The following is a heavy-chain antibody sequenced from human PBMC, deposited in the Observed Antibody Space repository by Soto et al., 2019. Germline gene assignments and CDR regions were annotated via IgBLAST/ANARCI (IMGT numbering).Heavy chain of an antibody. V-gene: IGHV1-69*12. CDR2: IIPIFGTA. CDR1: GGPFSSYA. J-gene: IGHJ5*02. CDR3: ARDGAAAETNWFDP. Sequence: QVQLVQSGAEVKKPGSSVKVSCKASGGPFSSYAISWVRQAPGQGLEWMGGIIPIFGTAKYAPKFQGKVTLTADESTSTADMELSSLRSEDTAVYYCARDGAAAETNWFDPWGQGTLVTVSS. D-gene: IGHD6-13*01.